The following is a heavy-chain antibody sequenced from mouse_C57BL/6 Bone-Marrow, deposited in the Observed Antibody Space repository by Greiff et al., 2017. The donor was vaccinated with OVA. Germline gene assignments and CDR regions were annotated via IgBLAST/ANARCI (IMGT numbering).Heavy chain of an antibody. J-gene: IGHJ1*03. D-gene: IGHD2-2*01. CDR3: APIYYGYDHWYFDV. Sequence: VQLQQSGAELARPGASVKLSCKASGYTFPSYGISWVKQRTGQGLEWIGEIYPRSGNTYYNEKFKGKATLTADKSSSTAYMELRSLTSEDSAVYFCAPIYYGYDHWYFDVWGTGTTVTVSS. V-gene: IGHV1-81*01. CDR1: GYTFPSYG. CDR2: IYPRSGNT.